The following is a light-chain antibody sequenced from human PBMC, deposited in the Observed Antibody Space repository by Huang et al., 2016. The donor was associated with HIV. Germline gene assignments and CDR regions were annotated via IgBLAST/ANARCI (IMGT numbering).Light chain of an antibody. CDR2: DAS. Sequence: EIVMTQSPATLSVSLGGRATLSCRASQSIARNFAWYQQKPGQAPRLLIYDASRRATEIPARFSGSGSGTAFSLTISSLQSEDFGFYFCQQYKTGTFGQGTKLEI. V-gene: IGKV3-15*01. CDR1: QSIARN. J-gene: IGKJ2*01. CDR3: QQYKTGT.